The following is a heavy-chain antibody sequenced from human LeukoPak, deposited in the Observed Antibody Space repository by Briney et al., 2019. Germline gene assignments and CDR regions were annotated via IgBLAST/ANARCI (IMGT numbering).Heavy chain of an antibody. V-gene: IGHV3-23*01. Sequence: PGGSLRLSCVGSGFTFSSYWMTWVRQAPGKGLEWVSAISGSGGSTYYADSVKGRLTISRDNSKNTLYLQMNSLRAEDTAVYYCAKDRYYYYDSSGIFDYWGQGTLVTVSS. D-gene: IGHD3-22*01. CDR2: ISGSGGST. J-gene: IGHJ4*02. CDR1: GFTFSSYW. CDR3: AKDRYYYYDSSGIFDY.